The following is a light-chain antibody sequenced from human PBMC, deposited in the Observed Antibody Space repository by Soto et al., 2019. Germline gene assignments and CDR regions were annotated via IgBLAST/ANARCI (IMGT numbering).Light chain of an antibody. V-gene: IGKV1-8*01. J-gene: IGKJ1*01. CDR2: AAS. CDR1: QDIGTY. CDR3: QQYNSYSPWT. Sequence: AIRMTQSPSSFSASTGDRVSITCRATQDIGTYLAWYQQIPGKASKLLIYAASTLQTVVPSSFGGGGSATEFTLTISGLQPDDFATYYCQQYNSYSPWTFGPGTKVDIK.